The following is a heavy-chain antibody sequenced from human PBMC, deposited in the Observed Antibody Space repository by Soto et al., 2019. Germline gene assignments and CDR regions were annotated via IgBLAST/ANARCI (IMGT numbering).Heavy chain of an antibody. V-gene: IGHV4-30-4*01. J-gene: IGHJ4*02. CDR1: GGSISSGDYY. CDR2: IYYSGST. CDR3: ARTQGSIRVDY. Sequence: SETLSLTCTVSGGSISSGDYYWICIRQPPGKGLELIGYIYYSGSTYYNPSLKSRVTISVDTSKNQFSLKLSSVTAADTAVYYCARTQGSIRVDYWGQGTLVTVSS.